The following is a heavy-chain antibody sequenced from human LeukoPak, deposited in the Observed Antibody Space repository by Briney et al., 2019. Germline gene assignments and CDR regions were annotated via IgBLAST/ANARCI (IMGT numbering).Heavy chain of an antibody. J-gene: IGHJ4*02. V-gene: IGHV1-8*01. CDR3: VRYYDSSGYLDY. Sequence: GASVKVSCKASGYTFTSYDINWVRQATGQGLEWMGWINPNSGNTGYAQKFQGRVTMTRNTSISTAYMELSSLRSEDTAVYYCVRYYDSSGYLDYWGQGTLVTVSS. CDR2: INPNSGNT. D-gene: IGHD3-22*01. CDR1: GYTFTSYD.